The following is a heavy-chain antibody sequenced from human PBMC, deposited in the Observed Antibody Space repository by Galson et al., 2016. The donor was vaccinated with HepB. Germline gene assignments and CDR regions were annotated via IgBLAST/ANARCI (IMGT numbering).Heavy chain of an antibody. V-gene: IGHV1-18*01. CDR3: ARGPLLFGELAIDY. D-gene: IGHD3-10*01. Sequence: SVKVSCKASGYTFTSYGISWVRQAPGQGLEWMGWISAYNGNTNYAQKLQGRVTMTTDTSTSTAYMELRSLRSYDTAVYYWARGPLLFGELAIDYWGQGTLVTVSS. J-gene: IGHJ4*02. CDR2: ISAYNGNT. CDR1: GYTFTSYG.